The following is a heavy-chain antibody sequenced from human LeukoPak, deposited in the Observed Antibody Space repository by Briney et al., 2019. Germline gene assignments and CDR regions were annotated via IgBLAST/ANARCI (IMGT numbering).Heavy chain of an antibody. V-gene: IGHV4-59*08. J-gene: IGHJ4*02. CDR1: GGSISSSY. CDR2: IYYTGST. Sequence: PSETLSLTCSVSGGSISSSYWSWIRQPPGKGLEWIGYIYYTGSTNYNPSLKSRVTMFVDMSKNQFSLRLSSVTAADTAVYYCARHRASTSSSPFDYWGQGTLVTVSS. CDR3: ARHRASTSSSPFDY. D-gene: IGHD6-6*01.